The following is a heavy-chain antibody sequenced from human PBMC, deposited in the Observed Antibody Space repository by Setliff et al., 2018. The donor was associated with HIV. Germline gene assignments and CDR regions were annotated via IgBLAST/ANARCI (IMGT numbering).Heavy chain of an antibody. CDR1: GGSFSGYY. CDR3: TRAEQQLPYYYYYYGMDV. J-gene: IGHJ6*02. CDR2: INHSGST. D-gene: IGHD6-13*01. V-gene: IGHV4-34*01. Sequence: PSETLSLTCAVYGGSFSGYYWSWIRQPPGKGLEWIGEINHSGSTNYNPSLKSRVTISVDTSKNQFSLKLSSVTAADTAVYYCTRAEQQLPYYYYYYGMDVWGQGTMVTVSS.